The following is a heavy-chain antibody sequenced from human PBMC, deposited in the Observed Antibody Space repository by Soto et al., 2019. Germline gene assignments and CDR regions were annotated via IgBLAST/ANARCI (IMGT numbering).Heavy chain of an antibody. CDR3: ARDERGYNYVSDYGLDV. J-gene: IGHJ6*02. CDR2: IIPTLDIV. D-gene: IGHD5-18*01. Sequence: QVKLVQSGAELKKPGSSVKVSCKASGGTFTSHTIIAWVRQAPGQGPEWMGRIIPTLDIVDYAQKFQDRVTITADKPTSTAYMELRSLISEDTAVYYCARDERGYNYVSDYGLDVWGQGTSVTVSS. CDR1: GGTFTSHT. V-gene: IGHV1-69*08.